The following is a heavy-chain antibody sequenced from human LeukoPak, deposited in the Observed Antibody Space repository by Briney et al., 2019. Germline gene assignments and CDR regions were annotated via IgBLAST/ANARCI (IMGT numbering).Heavy chain of an antibody. D-gene: IGHD1-1*01. J-gene: IGHJ4*02. V-gene: IGHV3-11*04. Sequence: GGSLRLSCAASGFTFSDNYMTWVRQAPGKGLEWLSYISGNGGVIQYADSVKGRFTISRDNAKNLLYLQMDSLRVEDTAIYYCARDPRTVRIWGEGTLVTVSS. CDR1: GFTFSDNY. CDR2: ISGNGGVI. CDR3: ARDPRTVRI.